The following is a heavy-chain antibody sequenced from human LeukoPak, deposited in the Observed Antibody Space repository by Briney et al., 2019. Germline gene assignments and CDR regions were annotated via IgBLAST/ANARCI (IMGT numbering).Heavy chain of an antibody. CDR2: IYHSGST. CDR3: ARILRQSMIEYYFDY. CDR1: GGSISSGYY. D-gene: IGHD3-22*01. J-gene: IGHJ4*02. V-gene: IGHV4-38-2*02. Sequence: PSETLSLTCTVSGGSISSGYYWGWIRQPPGKGLEWIGSIYHSGSTYYNPSLKSRVTISVDTSKNQFSLKLSSVTAADTAVYYCARILRQSMIEYYFDYWGQGTLVTVSS.